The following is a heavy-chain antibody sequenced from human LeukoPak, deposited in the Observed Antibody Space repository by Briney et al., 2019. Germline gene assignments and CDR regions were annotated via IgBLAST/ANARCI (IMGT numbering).Heavy chain of an antibody. CDR1: GFTFSSYA. D-gene: IGHD3-10*01. CDR2: ISGSGGST. V-gene: IGHV3-23*01. Sequence: GGSLRLSCAASGFTFSSYAMSWVRQAPGKGLEWVSAISGSGGSTYYADSVKGRFTISRDNSKNTLYLQMNSLRAEDTVVYYCAKDPYGSGSYYTYWGQGTLVTVSS. CDR3: AKDPYGSGSYYTY. J-gene: IGHJ4*02.